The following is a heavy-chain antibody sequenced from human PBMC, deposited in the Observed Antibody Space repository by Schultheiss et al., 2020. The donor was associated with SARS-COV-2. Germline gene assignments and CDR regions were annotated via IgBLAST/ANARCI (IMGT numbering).Heavy chain of an antibody. J-gene: IGHJ4*02. V-gene: IGHV3-9*01. Sequence: SLKISCAASGFTFDDYAMHWVRQAPGKGLEWVSGISWNSGSIGYADSVKGRFTISRDNAKNSLYLQMNSLRAEDTAVYYCARVALAYCGGDCYSDWGQGTLVTVSS. CDR2: ISWNSGSI. CDR1: GFTFDDYA. D-gene: IGHD2-21*02. CDR3: ARVALAYCGGDCYSD.